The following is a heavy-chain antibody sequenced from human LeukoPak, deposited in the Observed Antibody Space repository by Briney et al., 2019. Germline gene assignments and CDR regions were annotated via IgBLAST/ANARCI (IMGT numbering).Heavy chain of an antibody. CDR1: GYSFTTYW. J-gene: IGHJ4*02. CDR3: ARPTGLRFFDY. CDR2: IYPGDSDT. V-gene: IGHV5-51*01. D-gene: IGHD4-11*01. Sequence: GESLKISCKGSGYSFTTYWIAWVRQMPGKGLEWMGIIYPGDSDTRYSPSFQDQVTISADKSITTAYLHWSSLKASDTAMYYCARPTGLRFFDYWGQGTLVTVSS.